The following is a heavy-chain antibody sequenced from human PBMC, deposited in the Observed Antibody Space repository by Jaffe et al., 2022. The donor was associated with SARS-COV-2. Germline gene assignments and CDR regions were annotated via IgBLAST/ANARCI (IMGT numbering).Heavy chain of an antibody. D-gene: IGHD3-22*01. CDR2: IRSKAYGGTT. J-gene: IGHJ4*02. CDR1: GFTFGDYA. V-gene: IGHV3-49*04. CDR3: TRGETYYYDSSGYYYFDY. Sequence: EVQLVESGGGLVQPGRSLRLSCTASGFTFGDYAMSWVRQAPGKGLEWVGFIRSKAYGGTTEYAASVKGRFTISRDDSKSIAYLQMNSLKTEDTAVYYCTRGETYYYDSSGYYYFDYWGQGTLVTVSS.